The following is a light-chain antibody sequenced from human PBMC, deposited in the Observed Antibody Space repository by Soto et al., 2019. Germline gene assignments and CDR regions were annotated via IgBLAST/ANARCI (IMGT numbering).Light chain of an antibody. CDR2: KAS. CDR1: QSISSW. J-gene: IGKJ1*01. V-gene: IGKV1-5*03. CDR3: QQYNSYSGT. Sequence: DIQMTQSPSTLSASVGDRVTITCRASQSISSWLAWYQQKSGKAPKLLIYKASSLESGVPTRFSGIGSGTEFTLTISSLPPDNFATYYCQQYNSYSGTFGQGTKVEIK.